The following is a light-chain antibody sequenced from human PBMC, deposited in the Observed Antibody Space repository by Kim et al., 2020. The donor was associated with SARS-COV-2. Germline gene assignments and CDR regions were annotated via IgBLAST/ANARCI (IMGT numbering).Light chain of an antibody. CDR1: QRISSY. CDR3: QQTYSTSIT. V-gene: IGKV1-39*01. J-gene: IGKJ5*01. Sequence: ASLGDRVTITCRTSQRISSYLNWYQEKPGKAPKLLIYAASSLQSGVPSRFSGSGSGTDFTLTISSLQPEDFATYYCQQTYSTSITFGQGTRLEIK. CDR2: AAS.